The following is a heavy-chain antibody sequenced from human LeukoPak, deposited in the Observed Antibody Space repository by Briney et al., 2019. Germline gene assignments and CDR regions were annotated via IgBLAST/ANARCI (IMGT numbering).Heavy chain of an antibody. J-gene: IGHJ4*02. D-gene: IGHD6-19*01. CDR2: IYYSGST. Sequence: SETLSLTYTVSGGSISSSSYYWGWIRQPPGKGLEWIGSIYYSGSTYYNPSLKSRVTISVDTSKNQFSLKLSSVTAADTAVYYCARHGYRIAVAGTHLDYWGQGTLVTVSS. V-gene: IGHV4-39*01. CDR1: GGSISSSSYY. CDR3: ARHGYRIAVAGTHLDY.